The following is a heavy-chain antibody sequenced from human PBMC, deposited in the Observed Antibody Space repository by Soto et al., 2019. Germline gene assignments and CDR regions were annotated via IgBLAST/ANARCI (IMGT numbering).Heavy chain of an antibody. Sequence: ASETLSLTCTVSGDSVSSHYWSWIRPPAGKGLEWLGRLYNDERTNYNPSLKSRVTMSMDTSKNQSSLKLTSVTAADSAVYFCAREPLAHSYFDFWGQGILVTVSS. V-gene: IGHV4-4*07. CDR2: LYNDERT. CDR1: GDSVSSHY. J-gene: IGHJ4*02. CDR3: AREPLAHSYFDF.